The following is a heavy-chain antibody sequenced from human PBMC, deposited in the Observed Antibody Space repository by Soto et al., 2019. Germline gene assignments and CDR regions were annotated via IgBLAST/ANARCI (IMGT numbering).Heavy chain of an antibody. CDR1: GFNISGSA. Sequence: LRLSCVASGFNISGSAVHWVRQASGKGLEWIGRIRSKPNKFATTYGASMQGRLSFSRDDSKNTAYLQMNSLKTEDTAVYYCASVRLFGVVFDYWGRGTLVTVSS. D-gene: IGHD3-3*01. J-gene: IGHJ4*02. CDR2: IRSKPNKFAT. V-gene: IGHV3-73*01. CDR3: ASVRLFGVVFDY.